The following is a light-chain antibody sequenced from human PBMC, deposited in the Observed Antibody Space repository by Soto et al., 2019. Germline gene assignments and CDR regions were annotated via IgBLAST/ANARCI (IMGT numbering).Light chain of an antibody. CDR2: KAS. CDR1: QSISSW. CDR3: QQYNSYSPWT. Sequence: DIQMTQSPSTLSASVGDRVTITCRASQSISSWLAWYQQKPGKAPKLLIYKASSLESGVPSRFSGSGSGTEFTLTISSLQPDDFATYYCQQYNSYSPWTYAQGTNV. J-gene: IGKJ1*01. V-gene: IGKV1-5*03.